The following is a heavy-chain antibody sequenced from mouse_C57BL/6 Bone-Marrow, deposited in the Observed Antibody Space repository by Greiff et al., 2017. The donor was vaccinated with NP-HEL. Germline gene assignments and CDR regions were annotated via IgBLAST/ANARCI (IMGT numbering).Heavy chain of an antibody. CDR2: INPSTGGT. V-gene: IGHV1-42*01. CDR3: ARWDLLLRFPHWYFDV. J-gene: IGHJ1*03. D-gene: IGHD1-1*01. CDR1: GYSFTGYY. Sequence: EVQLQQSGPELVKPGASVKISCKASGYSFTGYYMNWVKQSPEKSLEWIGEINPSTGGTTYNQKFKAKATLTVDKSSSTAYMQLKSLTSEDSAVYYCARWDLLLRFPHWYFDVWGTGTTVTVSS.